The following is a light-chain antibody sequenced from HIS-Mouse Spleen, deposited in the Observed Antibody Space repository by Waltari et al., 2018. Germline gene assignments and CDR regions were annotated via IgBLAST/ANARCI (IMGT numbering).Light chain of an antibody. J-gene: IGLJ2*01. CDR2: EAS. CDR1: SSDVGGYNY. CDR3: SSYAGSNNLV. V-gene: IGLV2-8*01. Sequence: QSALTQPPSASGSPGQSVTISCTGTSSDVGGYNYVSWYQQHPGKAPKLMFYEASKRPTGVPDRFSGSKSGNTASLTVSGLQAEDEADYYCSSYAGSNNLVFGGGTKLTVL.